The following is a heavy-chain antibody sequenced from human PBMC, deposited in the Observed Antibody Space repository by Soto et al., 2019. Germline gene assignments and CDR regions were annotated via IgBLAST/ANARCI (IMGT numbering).Heavy chain of an antibody. V-gene: IGHV1-69*02. CDR2: IIPILGIA. CDR1: GGTFSSYT. D-gene: IGHD2-21*01. J-gene: IGHJ6*03. CDR3: SIEVRSRGYYYYYMDV. Sequence: ASVKVSCKASGGTFSSYTISWVRQAPGQGLEWMGRIIPILGIANYAQKFQGRVTITADKSTSTAYMELSSLRSEDTAVYYCSIEVRSRGYYYYYMDVWGKGTTVTVSS.